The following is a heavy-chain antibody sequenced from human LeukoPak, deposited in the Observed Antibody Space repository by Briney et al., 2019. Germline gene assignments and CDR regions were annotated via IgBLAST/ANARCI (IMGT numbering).Heavy chain of an antibody. CDR3: ASLWYGSGSYTQEFYFDY. CDR2: IYYSGST. J-gene: IGHJ4*02. D-gene: IGHD3-10*01. V-gene: IGHV4-59*01. Sequence: SETLSLTCTVSGGSISSYYWSWIRQPPGKGLEWIGYIYYSGSTNYNPSLKSRVTISVDTSKNQFSLKLSSVTAADTALYYCASLWYGSGSYTQEFYFDYWGQGTLVTVSS. CDR1: GGSISSYY.